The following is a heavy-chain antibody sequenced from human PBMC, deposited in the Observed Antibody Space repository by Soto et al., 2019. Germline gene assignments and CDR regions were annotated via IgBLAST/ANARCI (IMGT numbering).Heavy chain of an antibody. CDR1: GGAITNYY. J-gene: IGHJ4*02. CDR3: ARSVNRGYSYGYGH. V-gene: IGHV4-59*01. D-gene: IGHD5-18*01. Sequence: SETLSLTCSVSGGAITNYYWNWIRQTPGKGLEWIGYIYHTGSTSKNPAPKSRVTLSLETSKNQLTLNFTSVTAADTAIYYCARSVNRGYSYGYGHWGQGTLVTVSS. CDR2: IYHTGST.